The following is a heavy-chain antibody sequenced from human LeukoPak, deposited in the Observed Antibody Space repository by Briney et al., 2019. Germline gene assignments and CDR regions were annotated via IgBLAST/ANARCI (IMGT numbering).Heavy chain of an antibody. J-gene: IGHJ4*02. V-gene: IGHV3-30*04. Sequence: SGGSLRLSCAASGFTFSSYAMHWVRQAPGKGLEWVALIAYDGSYKYYADSLKGRFTISRDTSENTLYLQMTSLRTEDTAVYYCARAQHRGWGFDYWGQGTLVTVSS. CDR3: ARAQHRGWGFDY. CDR2: IAYDGSYK. D-gene: IGHD1-26*01. CDR1: GFTFSSYA.